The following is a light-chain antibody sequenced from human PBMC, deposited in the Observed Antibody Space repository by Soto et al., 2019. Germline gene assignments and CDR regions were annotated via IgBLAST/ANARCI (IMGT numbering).Light chain of an antibody. V-gene: IGLV7-46*01. J-gene: IGLJ3*02. CDR3: FLVFGGDEV. CDR2: DTT. Sequence: QAVVTQEPSLTVSPGGTVTLICGSSTGAVTTGHHPYWFQQKPGQAPRTMIYDTTAKHSWTPARFSGSLLGGKAALTLSGAQPEDEAEYYCFLVFGGDEVFGERTKLTVL. CDR1: TGAVTTGHH.